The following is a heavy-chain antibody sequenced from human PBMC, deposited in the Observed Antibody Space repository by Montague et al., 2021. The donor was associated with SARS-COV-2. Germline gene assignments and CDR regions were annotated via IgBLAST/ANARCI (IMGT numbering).Heavy chain of an antibody. D-gene: IGHD2-15*01. V-gene: IGHV4-59*08. Sequence: SWIWQPPGKGLEWIGYLYNSGSTKYNPSLKSRVTISVDTSKNQSSLKLSSVTAADTAVYYCARHIEKEGTYYYYYGMDVWGQGTTVTVSS. CDR3: ARHIEKEGTYYYYYGMDV. J-gene: IGHJ6*02. CDR2: LYNSGST.